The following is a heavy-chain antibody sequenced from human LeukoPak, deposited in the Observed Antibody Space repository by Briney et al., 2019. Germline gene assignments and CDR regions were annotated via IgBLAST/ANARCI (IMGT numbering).Heavy chain of an antibody. V-gene: IGHV3-48*02. Sequence: AGGSLRLSCAASGFTFSSYSMNWVRQAPGKGLELVSYISGDSGNIFNADSVKGRFTISRDNAKNSLYLQMNSLRDEDTAVFYCARDLQYAFDIWGQGTMVTVSS. CDR2: ISGDSGNI. CDR1: GFTFSSYS. J-gene: IGHJ3*02. CDR3: ARDLQYAFDI.